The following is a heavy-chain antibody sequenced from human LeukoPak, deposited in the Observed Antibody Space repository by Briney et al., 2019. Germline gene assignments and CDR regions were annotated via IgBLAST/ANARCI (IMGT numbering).Heavy chain of an antibody. CDR1: GGSISSYY. J-gene: IGHJ4*02. V-gene: IGHV4-34*01. CDR3: ARGSRWELPLDY. Sequence: KPSGTLSLTCAVSGGSISSYYWSWIRQSPGKGLEWIGEINHSGSTNYNPSLKSRVTISLDTSKNQFSLKLSSVTAADTAVYYCARGSRWELPLDYWGQGTLVTVSS. D-gene: IGHD1-26*01. CDR2: INHSGST.